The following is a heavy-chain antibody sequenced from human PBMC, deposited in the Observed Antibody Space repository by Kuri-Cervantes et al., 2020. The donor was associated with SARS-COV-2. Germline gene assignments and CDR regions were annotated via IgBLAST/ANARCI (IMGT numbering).Heavy chain of an antibody. Sequence: ASVKVSCKASGYTFTSYDINWVRQATGQGLEWMGWMNPNSGNTGYAQKFQGRVTITRNTSISTAYMELRSLRSDDTAVYYCARERSTLLSFDYWGQGTLVTVSS. CDR3: ARERSTLLSFDY. D-gene: IGHD2-15*01. J-gene: IGHJ4*02. CDR1: GYTFTSYD. V-gene: IGHV1-8*03. CDR2: MNPNSGNT.